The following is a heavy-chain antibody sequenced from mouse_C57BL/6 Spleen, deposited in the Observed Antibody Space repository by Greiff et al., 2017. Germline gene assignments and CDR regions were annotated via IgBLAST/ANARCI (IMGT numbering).Heavy chain of an antibody. CDR2: IDPENGDT. D-gene: IGHD2-12*01. CDR1: GFNIKDDY. J-gene: IGHJ1*03. CDR3: TVTTTADWYSDV. Sequence: VQLQQSGAELVRPGASVRLSCTASGFNIKDDYMHWVKQRPEQGLEWIGWIDPENGDTEYASKFQGKATITADTSSNTAYLQLSSLTSEDTAVYYCTVTTTADWYSDVWGTGPTATVSS. V-gene: IGHV14-4*01.